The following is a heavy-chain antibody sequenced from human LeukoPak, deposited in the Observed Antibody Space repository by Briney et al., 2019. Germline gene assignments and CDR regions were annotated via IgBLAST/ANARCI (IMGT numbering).Heavy chain of an antibody. D-gene: IGHD4-17*01. J-gene: IGHJ3*02. CDR2: IYYSGNT. Sequence: SETLSLTCTVSGGSISSSSYYWAWIRQPPGKGLEWIGSIYYSGNTYYKSSLKSRVTIAVDTSKNQFSLKLSSVTAADTAVYYCASSRDGDYYTRYDAFDIWGQGTMVTVSS. CDR3: ASSRDGDYYTRYDAFDI. CDR1: GGSISSSSYY. V-gene: IGHV4-39*07.